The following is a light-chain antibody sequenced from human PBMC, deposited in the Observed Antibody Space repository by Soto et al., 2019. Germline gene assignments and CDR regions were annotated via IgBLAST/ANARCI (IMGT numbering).Light chain of an antibody. CDR3: QQYGSSPWT. J-gene: IGKJ1*01. CDR1: QSVSSSY. Sequence: EIVLTQSPGTLSLSPGERATLSCRASQSVSSSYLAWYQQKPGQAPRLLIYGASSRATGIPDRFSGSGSGTDFSLTLSRLEPEDVAVFYCQQYGSSPWTFGQGTKVEIK. V-gene: IGKV3-20*01. CDR2: GAS.